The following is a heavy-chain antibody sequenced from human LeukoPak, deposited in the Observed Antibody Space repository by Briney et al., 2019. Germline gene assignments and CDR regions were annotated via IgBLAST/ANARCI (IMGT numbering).Heavy chain of an antibody. CDR2: IWYDGSNK. D-gene: IGHD1-1*01. CDR3: AKPRTTTYYYYYMDV. CDR1: GFTFSSYG. J-gene: IGHJ6*03. Sequence: PGGSLRLSCAASGFTFSSYGMHWVRQAPGKGLEWVAVIWYDGSNKYYADSVKGRSTISRDNSKNTLYLQMNSLRAEDTAVYYCAKPRTTTYYYYYMDVWGKGTTVTVSS. V-gene: IGHV3-33*06.